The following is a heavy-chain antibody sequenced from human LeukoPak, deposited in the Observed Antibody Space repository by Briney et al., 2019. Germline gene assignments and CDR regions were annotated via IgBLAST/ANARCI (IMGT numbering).Heavy chain of an antibody. V-gene: IGHV4-59*01. CDR2: IYYSGST. Sequence: SETLSLTCTVSGGSISSYYWSWIRQPPGKGLEWIGYIYYSGSTNYNPSLKSRVTISVDTSKNQFSLKLSSVTAADTAVYYCARDDGSGTDYWGQGTLVTVSS. CDR3: ARDDGSGTDY. CDR1: GGSISSYY. J-gene: IGHJ4*02. D-gene: IGHD3-10*01.